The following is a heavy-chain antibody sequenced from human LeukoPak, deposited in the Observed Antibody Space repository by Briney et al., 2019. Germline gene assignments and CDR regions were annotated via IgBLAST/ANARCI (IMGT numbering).Heavy chain of an antibody. J-gene: IGHJ4*02. CDR3: ARDIEAAGLFLDY. D-gene: IGHD6-13*01. Sequence: PGGSLRLSCAASGSTFSSYWTSWVRQAPGKGLEWVANMKYDGSEKYYVDSVKGRFTISRDNAKNSLYLQMNSLRAEDTAVYYCARDIEAAGLFLDYWGQGTLVTVSS. CDR2: MKYDGSEK. CDR1: GSTFSSYW. V-gene: IGHV3-7*01.